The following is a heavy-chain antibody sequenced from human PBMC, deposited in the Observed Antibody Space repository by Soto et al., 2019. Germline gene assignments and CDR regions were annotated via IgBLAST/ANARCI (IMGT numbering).Heavy chain of an antibody. CDR1: GYIFSSYW. Sequence: AESLKISCKGSGYIFSSYWICCFRQMPGKGLEWMGIIYPGDSDTRYSPSFQGQVTVSADKSISTAYLQWSSLKASDTAMYYCARHLDYGSGSYSDPWGQGTLVTVSS. D-gene: IGHD3-10*01. CDR2: IYPGDSDT. V-gene: IGHV5-51*01. CDR3: ARHLDYGSGSYSDP. J-gene: IGHJ5*02.